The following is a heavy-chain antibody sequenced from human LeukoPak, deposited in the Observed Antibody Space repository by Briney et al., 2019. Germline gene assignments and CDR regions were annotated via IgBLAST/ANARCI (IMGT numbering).Heavy chain of an antibody. J-gene: IGHJ4*02. CDR2: ISGSGGST. Sequence: GGSLRLSCAASGFTVSSNYMSWVRQAPGKGLEWVSAISGSGGSTYYADSVKGRFTISRDNSKNTLYLQMNSLRAEDTAVYYCAKTDTVTTWAALDYWGQGTLVTVSS. V-gene: IGHV3-23*01. CDR3: AKTDTVTTWAALDY. CDR1: GFTVSSNY. D-gene: IGHD4-17*01.